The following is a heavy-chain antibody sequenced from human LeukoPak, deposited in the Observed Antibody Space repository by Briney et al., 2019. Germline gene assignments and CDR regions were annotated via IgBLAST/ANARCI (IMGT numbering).Heavy chain of an antibody. CDR1: GGSISSSSYY. CDR2: IYYSGST. D-gene: IGHD6-19*01. CDR3: ARWTGSGWYTDY. V-gene: IGHV4-39*01. Sequence: SETLSLTCTVSGGSISSSSYYWGWIHQPPGKGLEWIGSIYYSGSTYYNPSLKSRVTISVDTSKNQFSLKLSSVTAADTAVYYCARWTGSGWYTDYWGQGTLVTVSS. J-gene: IGHJ4*02.